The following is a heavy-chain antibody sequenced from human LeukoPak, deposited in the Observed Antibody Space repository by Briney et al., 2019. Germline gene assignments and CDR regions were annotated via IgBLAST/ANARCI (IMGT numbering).Heavy chain of an antibody. V-gene: IGHV3-7*05. CDR3: ARDGETGEIDY. CDR2: IKQDGSEK. CDR1: GFTFSSYW. J-gene: IGHJ4*02. D-gene: IGHD7-27*01. Sequence: GGSLRLSCAASGFTFSSYWMSWVRQAPGKGLEWVANIKQDGSEKYYVDSVKGRFTISRDNAKNSLYLQMNSLRAEDTAVYCCARDGETGEIDYWGQGTLVTVSS.